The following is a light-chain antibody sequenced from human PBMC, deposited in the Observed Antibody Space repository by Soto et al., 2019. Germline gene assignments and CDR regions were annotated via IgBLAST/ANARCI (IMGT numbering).Light chain of an antibody. CDR2: AAS. J-gene: IGKJ1*01. CDR3: QKYNSAPLT. Sequence: DIQMTQSPSSLSASVGDRVTISCRASQVIKNFVAWYQQKPGQAPKLLIYAASTLQSGVPSRFSGTVSGTDFALTISSLQPEDVATYYCQKYNSAPLTFGQGTKVDIK. CDR1: QVIKNF. V-gene: IGKV1-27*01.